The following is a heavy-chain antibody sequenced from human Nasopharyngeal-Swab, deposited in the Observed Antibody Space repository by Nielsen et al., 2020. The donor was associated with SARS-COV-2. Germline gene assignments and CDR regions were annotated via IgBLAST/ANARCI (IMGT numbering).Heavy chain of an antibody. J-gene: IGHJ6*02. D-gene: IGHD3-10*01. V-gene: IGHV3-11*04. CDR1: GFTFSDYY. CDR3: ARDYGIGAYFYYGMDV. CDR2: ISTSGRST. Sequence: GESLKISCAASGFTFSDYYMAWIRQAPGKGLEWVSYISTSGRSTDSADSVKGRFTISRDNANNLLFLQMNSLRAEDTAVYYCARDYGIGAYFYYGMDVWGQGTTVTVSS.